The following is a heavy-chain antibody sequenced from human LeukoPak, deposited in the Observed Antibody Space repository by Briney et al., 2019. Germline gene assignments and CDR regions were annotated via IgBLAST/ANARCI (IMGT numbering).Heavy chain of an antibody. CDR1: GFSFSDYY. D-gene: IGHD3-10*01. CDR2: ISSSSTYI. V-gene: IGHV3-21*01. CDR3: AILVGLRGYGVDV. J-gene: IGHJ6*02. Sequence: GGSLRLSCVASGFSFSDYYMNWVRQAPGKGLEWVSSISSSSTYIYYADSVKGRFTISRDDAKNSLLLEMNSLRVEDSAVYYCAILVGLRGYGVDVWGQGTTVTVSS.